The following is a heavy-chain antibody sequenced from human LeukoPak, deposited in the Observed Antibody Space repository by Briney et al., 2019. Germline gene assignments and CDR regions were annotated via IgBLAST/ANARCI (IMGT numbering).Heavy chain of an antibody. V-gene: IGHV3-30*02. CDR1: GFTFSSYG. CDR2: IRYDGSNK. J-gene: IGHJ4*02. Sequence: PGGSLRLSCAASGFTFSSYGMHWVRQAPGKGLEWVAFIRYDGSNKYYADSVKGRFTISRDNSKNTLYLQMNSLRAEDTAVYYCAKGDRIRVVVAATSFDYWGQGTLVTVSS. CDR3: AKGDRIRVVVAATSFDY. D-gene: IGHD2-15*01.